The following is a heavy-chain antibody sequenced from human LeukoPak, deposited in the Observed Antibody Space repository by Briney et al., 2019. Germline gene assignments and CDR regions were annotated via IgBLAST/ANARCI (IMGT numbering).Heavy chain of an antibody. CDR3: ARDRAFLEYLSDAFDV. D-gene: IGHD3-3*01. J-gene: IGHJ3*01. CDR1: GFNFRVYN. Sequence: PGGSLRLSCAASGFNFRVYNMNWVRQAPGKGLEGVSYISCCGGTIISTDSVKGRFTTSRDNAKNSLYLQMNSLRVDDTAVYYCARDRAFLEYLSDAFDVWGQGTMVTVSS. V-gene: IGHV3-48*04. CDR2: ISCCGGTI.